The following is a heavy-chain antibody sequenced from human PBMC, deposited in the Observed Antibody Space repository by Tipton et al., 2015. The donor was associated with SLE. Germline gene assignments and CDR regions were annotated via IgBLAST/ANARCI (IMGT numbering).Heavy chain of an antibody. CDR2: IFYSGST. CDR3: ARRLTRYSGYDYFDY. J-gene: IGHJ4*02. Sequence: TLSLTCTVSGDSISSSAYYWGWVRQPPGKGLEWIGTIFYSGSTYYNPSLKSRVTISVDTSKNQFSLKLSSVTAADTAVYYCARRLTRYSGYDYFDYWGQGTLVTVSS. CDR1: GDSISSSAYY. V-gene: IGHV4-39*07. D-gene: IGHD5-12*01.